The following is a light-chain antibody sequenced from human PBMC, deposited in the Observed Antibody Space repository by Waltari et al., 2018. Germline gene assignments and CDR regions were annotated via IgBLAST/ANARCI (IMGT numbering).Light chain of an antibody. CDR2: RNE. CDR1: SSNIGSNF. V-gene: IGLV1-47*01. J-gene: IGLJ2*01. Sequence: QSVVTQPPSASGTPGQRVTISCSGSSSNIGSNFVYWYRQLPGATPKVLIFRNERRPAGVPDRFSGSKSGTSASLDISGLRSEDEANYDCATWDGSLSAVVFGGGTKLTVL. CDR3: ATWDGSLSAVV.